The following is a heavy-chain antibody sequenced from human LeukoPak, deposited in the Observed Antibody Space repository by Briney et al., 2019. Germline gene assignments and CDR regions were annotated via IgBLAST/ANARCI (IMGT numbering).Heavy chain of an antibody. CDR1: GGSFSGYY. CDR2: INHSGST. Sequence: SETLSLTCAVYGGSFSGYYWSWIRQPPGKGLKWIGEINHSGSTNYNPSLKSRVTTSVDTSKNQFSLKLSSVTAADTAVYYCASRGKGIAAAGTGGYYYGMDVWGQGTTVTVSS. CDR3: ASRGKGIAAAGTGGYYYGMDV. V-gene: IGHV4-34*01. D-gene: IGHD6-13*01. J-gene: IGHJ6*02.